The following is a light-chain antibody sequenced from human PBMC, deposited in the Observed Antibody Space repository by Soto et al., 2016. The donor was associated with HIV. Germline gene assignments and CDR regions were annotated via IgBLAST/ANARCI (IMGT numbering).Light chain of an antibody. CDR2: GAS. J-gene: IGKJ3*01. CDR1: QAISSY. V-gene: IGKV1-8*01. Sequence: AIRMTQSPSSFSASTGDRVTITCRASQAISSYLAWYQQKPGKAPKLLIYGASTLKSGVPSRFSGSGSGTDFTLTISYLQSEDFATYYCQQYHIYPLFTFGPGTKVDIK. CDR3: QQYHIYPLFT.